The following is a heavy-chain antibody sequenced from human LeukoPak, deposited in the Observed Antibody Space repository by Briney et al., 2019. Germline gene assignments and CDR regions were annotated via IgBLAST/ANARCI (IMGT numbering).Heavy chain of an antibody. D-gene: IGHD3-10*02. CDR2: IKEDGSET. Sequence: GGSLRLSCAASGFNFSYSWMSWVRQAPGKGLEWVANIKEDGSETYYADSVMGRFTISRDNAENSLFLQMTSLRGEDTALYFCAGRTTIFPRRYFFDYWGQGTLVTVSS. CDR1: GFNFSYSW. CDR3: AGRTTIFPRRYFFDY. J-gene: IGHJ4*02. V-gene: IGHV3-7*01.